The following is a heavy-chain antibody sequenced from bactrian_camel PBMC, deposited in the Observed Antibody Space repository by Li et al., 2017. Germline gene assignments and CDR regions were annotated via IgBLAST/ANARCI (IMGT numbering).Heavy chain of an antibody. CDR1: GYTFNTY. CDR2: IDTGDGST. V-gene: IGHV3S40*01. D-gene: IGHD8*01. Sequence: VQLVESGGGQVQPGGSLRLSCAASGYTFNTYSWFRQAPGQEREGVAAIDTGDGSTYYLNSVEGRFTLSRDNANSMVYLQMDSLKPEDTALYYCSTEGSVNWVFGYWGQGTQVTVS. J-gene: IGHJ6*01. CDR3: STEGSVNWVFGY.